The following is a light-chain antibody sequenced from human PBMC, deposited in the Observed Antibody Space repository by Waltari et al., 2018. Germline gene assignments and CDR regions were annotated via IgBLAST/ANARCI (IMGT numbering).Light chain of an antibody. V-gene: IGKV4-1*01. CDR1: QSVLYSSHNKNY. CDR3: QHYYNNPRT. CDR2: WAS. J-gene: IGKJ2*01. Sequence: DIVMTQYPDSLAVSLGERATINCKSSQSVLYSSHNKNYLAWYPQKPGQPPKLRMSWASNRESGVPDRFSGSGSGTDFTLTISSLQAEDVAVYYCQHYYNNPRTFGQGTKVEIK.